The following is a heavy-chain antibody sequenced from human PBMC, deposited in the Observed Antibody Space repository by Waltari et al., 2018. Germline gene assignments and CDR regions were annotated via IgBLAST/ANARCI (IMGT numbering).Heavy chain of an antibody. J-gene: IGHJ4*02. V-gene: IGHV3-43*01. CDR3: ARAGRNGYSYLDY. CDR2: ITSDGSST. Sequence: EVQLVESVGVVTQPGGSLRISRAASGFRFQAYTIHWVRQVPGKGLEWVSLITSDGSSTFYADSVKGRFTISRDNSKQSLYLQMTSLRTEDTALYYCARAGRNGYSYLDYWGQGTLVTVST. CDR1: GFRFQAYT. D-gene: IGHD2-15*01.